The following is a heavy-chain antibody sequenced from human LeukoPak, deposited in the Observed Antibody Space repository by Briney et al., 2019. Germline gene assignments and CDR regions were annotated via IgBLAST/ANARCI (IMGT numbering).Heavy chain of an antibody. CDR3: AKEDTYYYDSSGYYPPGCFDY. CDR2: ISGSGGSK. D-gene: IGHD3-22*01. J-gene: IGHJ4*02. CDR1: GFTFRSYA. V-gene: IGHV3-23*01. Sequence: PRGSLRLSCAASGFTFRSYAMSSVRQAPGEGLEWVSAISGSGGSKYYADSVRGGFTISRANSKNTLYLQMNSLRAEDTVVYYCAKEDTYYYDSSGYYPPGCFDYWRQETLDTVSS.